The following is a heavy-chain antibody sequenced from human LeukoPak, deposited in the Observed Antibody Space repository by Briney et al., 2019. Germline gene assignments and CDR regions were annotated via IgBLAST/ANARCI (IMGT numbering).Heavy chain of an antibody. J-gene: IGHJ4*02. D-gene: IGHD4-17*01. Sequence: GGSLRLSCAASGFTFNNAWMSWVRQAPGKGLEWVSYISSSGNTIYYADSVKGRFTISRDNAKNSLYLLMNSLRAEDTAVYYCARALRTVWGYYFDYWGQGTLVTVSS. CDR3: ARALRTVWGYYFDY. CDR2: ISSSGNTI. CDR1: GFTFNNAW. V-gene: IGHV3-11*04.